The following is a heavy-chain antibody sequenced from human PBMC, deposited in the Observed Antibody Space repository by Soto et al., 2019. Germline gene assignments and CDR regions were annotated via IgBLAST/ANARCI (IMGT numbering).Heavy chain of an antibody. V-gene: IGHV3-23*01. D-gene: IGHD1-26*01. CDR2: ISGSGDDT. Sequence: EVEVLESGGGLVQPGGSLRLSCAASGFTFRNYAMSWIRQAPGKGLEWVSGISGSGDDTHFGDSVKGRFTISRDNSKNTLYLQMNSLRADDTAIYYCAKGLVSGSYHYYYGTDVWGQGTTVIVSS. CDR3: AKGLVSGSYHYYYGTDV. CDR1: GFTFRNYA. J-gene: IGHJ6*02.